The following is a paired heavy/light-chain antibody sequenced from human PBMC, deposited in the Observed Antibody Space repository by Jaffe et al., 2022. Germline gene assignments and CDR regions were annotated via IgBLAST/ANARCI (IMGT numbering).Heavy chain of an antibody. CDR2: INTNTGNP. CDR1: GYTFTNYA. Sequence: QVQLVQSGSELKKPGASVKVSCKASGYTFTNYAMNWVRQAPGQGLEWMGWINTNTGNPTYAQGFTGRFVFSLDTSVSTAYLQINSLKAEDTAVYYCASNYYGSGSFYVSMDVWGKGTTVTVSS. J-gene: IGHJ6*03. CDR3: ASNYYGSGSFYVSMDV. V-gene: IGHV7-4-1*02. D-gene: IGHD3-10*01.
Light chain of an antibody. Sequence: QSALTQPASVSGSPGQSITISCTGTSSDVGGYNYVSWYQQHPGKAPKLMIYEVSNRPSGVSNRFSGSKSGNTASLTISGLQAEDEADYYCSSYTTSSTLVVFGGGTKLTVL. CDR1: SSDVGGYNY. J-gene: IGLJ2*01. V-gene: IGLV2-14*01. CDR3: SSYTTSSTLVV. CDR2: EVS.